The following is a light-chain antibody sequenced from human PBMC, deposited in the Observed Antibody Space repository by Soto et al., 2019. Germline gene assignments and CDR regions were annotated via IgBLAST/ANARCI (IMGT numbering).Light chain of an antibody. V-gene: IGKV3-15*01. CDR2: SAS. CDR3: QQYDKWPPVT. Sequence: ETAMTQSPATLSVSPGERATLSCRASQSVSTNLAWYQQKPGQAPRLLIYSASSRARGIPARFSGSGSGTESTLTISSLQSEDFAVYYCQQYDKWPPVTFGQGTRLESK. J-gene: IGKJ5*01. CDR1: QSVSTN.